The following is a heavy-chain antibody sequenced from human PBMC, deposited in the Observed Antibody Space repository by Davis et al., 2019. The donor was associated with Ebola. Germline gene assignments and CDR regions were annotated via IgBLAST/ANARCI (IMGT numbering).Heavy chain of an antibody. Sequence: GSLRLSCTVSGGSISSYYWSWIRQPPGKGLEWIGYIYYSGSTNYNPSLKSRVTISVDTSKNQFSLKLSSVTAADTAVYYCASGANWDRRYYYYGMDVWGQGTTVTVSS. CDR3: ASGANWDRRYYYYGMDV. D-gene: IGHD7-27*01. CDR1: GGSISSYY. J-gene: IGHJ6*02. CDR2: IYYSGST. V-gene: IGHV4-59*12.